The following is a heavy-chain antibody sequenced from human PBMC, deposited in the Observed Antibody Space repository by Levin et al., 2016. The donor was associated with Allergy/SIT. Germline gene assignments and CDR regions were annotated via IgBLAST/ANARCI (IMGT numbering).Heavy chain of an antibody. J-gene: IGHJ6*03. Sequence: GESLKISCAASGFTFSSYGMHWVRQAPGKGLEWVAVISYDGSNKYYADSVKGRFTISRDNSKNTLYLQMNSLRAEDTAVYYCAKDGSGSYDLYYMDVWGKGTTVTVSS. CDR3: AKDGSGSYDLYYMDV. D-gene: IGHD3-10*01. V-gene: IGHV3-30*18. CDR1: GFTFSSYG. CDR2: ISYDGSNK.